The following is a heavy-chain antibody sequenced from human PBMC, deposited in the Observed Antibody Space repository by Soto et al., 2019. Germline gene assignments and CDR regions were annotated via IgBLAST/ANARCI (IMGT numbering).Heavy chain of an antibody. V-gene: IGHV3-23*01. D-gene: IGHD3-16*02. CDR1: GFTFSSYA. J-gene: IGHJ4*02. Sequence: GGSLRLSCAASGFTFSSYAMSWVRQAPGKGLEWVSAISGSGGSTYYADSVKGRFTISRDNSKNTLYLQMNSLRAEDTAVYYCAKPPIDYIWGSYPDERYYFDYWGQGTLVTVSS. CDR3: AKPPIDYIWGSYPDERYYFDY. CDR2: ISGSGGST.